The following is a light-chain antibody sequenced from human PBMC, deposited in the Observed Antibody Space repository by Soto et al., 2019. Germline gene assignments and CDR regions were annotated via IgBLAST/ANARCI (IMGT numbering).Light chain of an antibody. V-gene: IGKV3-15*01. J-gene: IGKJ2*01. Sequence: EIVMTQSPATLSQSPGERDTLSCRASQSVSSNLAWYQQKPGQAPRLLIYGASTRATGIPARFSGSGSGTEFTLTISSLQSEDFAVYYCQQYNNCPYTFGQGTKLEIK. CDR1: QSVSSN. CDR3: QQYNNCPYT. CDR2: GAS.